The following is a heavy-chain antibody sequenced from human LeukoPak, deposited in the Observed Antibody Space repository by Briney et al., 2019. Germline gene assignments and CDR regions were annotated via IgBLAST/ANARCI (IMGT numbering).Heavy chain of an antibody. D-gene: IGHD4-17*01. V-gene: IGHV3-74*01. CDR3: ARDFAGDRDY. Sequence: PGGSLRLSCAASGFIFRNYWMHWVRQAPGKGLVWVARINPNGITTTYTDSVKGRFTISRVNAKNTLYLQMNSLRVEDTAVYYCARDFAGDRDYWGQGTLVTVSS. CDR2: INPNGITT. J-gene: IGHJ4*02. CDR1: GFIFRNYW.